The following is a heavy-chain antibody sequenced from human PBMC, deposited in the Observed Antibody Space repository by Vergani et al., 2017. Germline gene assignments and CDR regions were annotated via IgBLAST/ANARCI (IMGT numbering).Heavy chain of an antibody. Sequence: QVTLRESGPALVKPTETLTLTCSFSGFSLSTKGMCLNWIRQPPGKALEWLARVDWDDDTYYSTSLKTRLTISKDPSRNQVVLTMTNIDPVDTATYYCARMPSHCLSTNCYYAGFHVWGQGTTVTVSS. J-gene: IGHJ6*02. CDR1: GFSLSTKGMC. D-gene: IGHD3-10*01. CDR3: ARMPSHCLSTNCYYAGFHV. CDR2: VDWDDDT. V-gene: IGHV2-70*15.